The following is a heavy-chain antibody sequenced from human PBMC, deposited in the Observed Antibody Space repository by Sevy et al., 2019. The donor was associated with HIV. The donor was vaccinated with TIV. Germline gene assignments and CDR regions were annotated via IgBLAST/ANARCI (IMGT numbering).Heavy chain of an antibody. Sequence: ASVKVSCKASGYTFTGYYMHWVRQAPGQGLEWMGWINPNSGGTNYAQKFQGRVTMTRDTSISTAYMELSRLRSDDTAVYYCASLVVVPAAAGYKVVVTGADAFDIWGQGTMVTVSS. CDR3: ASLVVVPAAAGYKVVVTGADAFDI. CDR1: GYTFTGYY. CDR2: INPNSGGT. V-gene: IGHV1-2*02. J-gene: IGHJ3*02. D-gene: IGHD2-2*01.